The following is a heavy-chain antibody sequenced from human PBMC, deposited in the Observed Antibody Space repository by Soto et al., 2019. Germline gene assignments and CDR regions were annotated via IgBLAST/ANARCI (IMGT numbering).Heavy chain of an antibody. CDR1: GFPFINYW. D-gene: IGHD6-13*01. Sequence: GGSLRLSCAASGFPFINYWMTWVRQAPGKGLEWVANIKQDGSEKYYVDSVKGRFTISRDNGKNSLYLQMNSLRAEDTTVYYCARGTSGSSWGQGTLVTVSS. CDR3: ARGTSGSS. J-gene: IGHJ4*02. CDR2: IKQDGSEK. V-gene: IGHV3-7*01.